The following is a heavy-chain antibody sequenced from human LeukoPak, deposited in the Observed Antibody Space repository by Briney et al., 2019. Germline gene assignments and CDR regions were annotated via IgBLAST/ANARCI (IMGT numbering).Heavy chain of an antibody. D-gene: IGHD2-2*01. CDR2: ISAYSGNT. CDR1: GYTFTSYG. Sequence: ASVKVSCKASGYTFTSYGISWVRQAPGQGLEWMGWISAYSGNTNYAQKLQGRVTMTTDTFTSTAYMELRSLRSDDTAVYYCARGPPYQLLSWFDPWGQGTLVTVSS. V-gene: IGHV1-18*01. CDR3: ARGPPYQLLSWFDP. J-gene: IGHJ5*02.